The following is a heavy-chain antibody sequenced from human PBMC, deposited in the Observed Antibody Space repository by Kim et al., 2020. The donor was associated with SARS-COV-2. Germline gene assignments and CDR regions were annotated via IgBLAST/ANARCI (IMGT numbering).Heavy chain of an antibody. Sequence: SETLSLTCTVSGGSVSSGSYYWSWIRQPPGKGLEWIGYIYYSGSTNYNPSLKSRVTISVDTSKNQFSLKLSSVTAADTAVYYCARVRGTYCSGGSCYSVDYWGQGTLVTVSS. J-gene: IGHJ4*02. CDR1: GGSVSSGSYY. V-gene: IGHV4-61*01. CDR2: IYYSGST. D-gene: IGHD2-15*01. CDR3: ARVRGTYCSGGSCYSVDY.